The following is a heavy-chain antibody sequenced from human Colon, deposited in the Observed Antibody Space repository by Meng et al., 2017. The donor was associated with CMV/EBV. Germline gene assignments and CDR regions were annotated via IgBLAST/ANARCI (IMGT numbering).Heavy chain of an antibody. CDR2: IDLTGNK. V-gene: IGHV4-30-4*06. Sequence: DNKGKRISKKPRKEKEWIGYIDLTGNKYKKKTKKRRVTITRETSKNQFSLKLTSVTAADTAVYYCARDMQVTDGSLNWFDPWGQGTLVTVSS. CDR3: ARDMQVTDGSLNWFDP. CDR1: DNK. D-gene: IGHD5-24*01. J-gene: IGHJ5*02.